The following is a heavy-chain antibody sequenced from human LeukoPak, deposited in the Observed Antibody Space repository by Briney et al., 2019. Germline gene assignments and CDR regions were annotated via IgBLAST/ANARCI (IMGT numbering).Heavy chain of an antibody. D-gene: IGHD2-21*02. V-gene: IGHV3-9*01. J-gene: IGHJ3*02. Sequence: GGSLRLSCAASGFTFDDYAMHWVRQAPGKGLEWVSGISWNSGSIGYADSVKGRFTISRDNSKNTLYLQMNSLRAEDTAVYYCAKGIYCGGDCYSGAFDIWGQGTMVTVSS. CDR1: GFTFDDYA. CDR3: AKGIYCGGDCYSGAFDI. CDR2: ISWNSGSI.